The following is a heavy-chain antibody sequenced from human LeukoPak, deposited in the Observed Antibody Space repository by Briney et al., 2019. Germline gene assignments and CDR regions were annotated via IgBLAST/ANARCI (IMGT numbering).Heavy chain of an antibody. D-gene: IGHD3-22*01. Sequence: SETLSLTCTVSGGSISSYYWSWIRQPPGKGLEWIGYIYYRGSTNYNPSLKSRVTMSVDTSKNQFSLKLSPVTAADTAFYYCARTFYAPYYDSSADWFDPWGQGTLVTVSS. V-gene: IGHV4-59*01. CDR2: IYYRGST. J-gene: IGHJ5*02. CDR1: GGSISSYY. CDR3: ARTFYAPYYDSSADWFDP.